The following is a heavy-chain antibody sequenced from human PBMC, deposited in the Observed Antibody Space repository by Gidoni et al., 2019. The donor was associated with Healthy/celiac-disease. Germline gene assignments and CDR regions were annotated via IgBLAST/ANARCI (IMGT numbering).Heavy chain of an antibody. V-gene: IGHV1-18*01. J-gene: IGHJ6*02. CDR2: ISAYNGNT. Sequence: QVQLVQSGAEVKKPGASVKVSCKASGYTFTSYGISWVRQAPGQGLEWMGWISAYNGNTNYAQKLQGRVTMTTDTSTSTAYMELRSLRSDDTAVYYCARDCYHFSCYVPPYYYYYGMDVWGQGTTVTVSS. D-gene: IGHD2-2*01. CDR3: ARDCYHFSCYVPPYYYYYGMDV. CDR1: GYTFTSYG.